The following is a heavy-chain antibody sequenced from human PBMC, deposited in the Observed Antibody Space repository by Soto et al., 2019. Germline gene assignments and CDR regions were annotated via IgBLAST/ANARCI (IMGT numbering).Heavy chain of an antibody. D-gene: IGHD2-2*01. Sequence: GGSLRLSCAASGFTFSSYAMHWVRQAPGKGLEWVAVISYDGSNKYYADSVKGRFTISRDNSKNTLYLQMNSLRAEDTAVYYCARDRGPAAGTLDIHYYYGMDVWGQGTTVTVSS. CDR1: GFTFSSYA. V-gene: IGHV3-30-3*01. CDR3: ARDRGPAAGTLDIHYYYGMDV. CDR2: ISYDGSNK. J-gene: IGHJ6*02.